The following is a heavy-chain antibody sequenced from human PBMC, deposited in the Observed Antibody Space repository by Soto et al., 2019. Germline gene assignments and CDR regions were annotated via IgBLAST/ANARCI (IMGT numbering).Heavy chain of an antibody. CDR1: GFSLSTSGVG. D-gene: IGHD1-7*01. CDR3: AHSVKLELPFDY. Sequence: QITLKESGPTLVKPTQTLTLTCTFSGFSLSTSGVGVGWIRQPPGKALEWLALIYWNDDKRYSPSLKSRLTITKDTSKHQVVHTMTNMDPVDTATYYCAHSVKLELPFDYWGQGTLVTVSS. V-gene: IGHV2-5*01. J-gene: IGHJ4*02. CDR2: IYWNDDK.